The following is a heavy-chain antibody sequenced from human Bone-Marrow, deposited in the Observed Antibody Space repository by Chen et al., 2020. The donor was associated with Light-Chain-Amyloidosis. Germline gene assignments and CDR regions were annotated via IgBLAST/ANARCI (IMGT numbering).Heavy chain of an antibody. CDR3: TRDVPSKARFLEWVGFDP. CDR1: GFTFGDYA. CDR2: IRSKAYGGTT. Sequence: EVQLVESGGGLVQPGRSLRLSCTASGFTFGDYAMSWVRQAPGKGLEWVGFIRSKAYGGTTEYAASVKGRFTISRDDSESIAYLQMNSLKTEDTAVYYCTRDVPSKARFLEWVGFDPWGQGTLVTVSS. J-gene: IGHJ5*02. D-gene: IGHD3-3*01. V-gene: IGHV3-49*04.